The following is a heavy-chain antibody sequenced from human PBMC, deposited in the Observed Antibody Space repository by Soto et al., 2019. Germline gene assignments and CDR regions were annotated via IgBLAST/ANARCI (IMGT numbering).Heavy chain of an antibody. CDR3: ERESEDLTSNFDY. CDR2: ISSTTNYI. V-gene: IGHV3-21*06. Sequence: EVQLVESGGGLVKPGGSLRLSCAASGFTFTRYSMNWVRQAPGKGLEWVSSISSTTNYIYYGDSMKGRFTISRDNAKNSLYLEMNSMRAEDTAVYYWERESEDLTSNFDYWGQGTLVTVSS. CDR1: GFTFTRYS. J-gene: IGHJ4*02.